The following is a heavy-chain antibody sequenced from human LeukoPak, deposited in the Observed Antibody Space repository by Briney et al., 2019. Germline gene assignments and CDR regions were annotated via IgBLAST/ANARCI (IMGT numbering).Heavy chain of an antibody. J-gene: IGHJ3*02. Sequence: SGGSLRLSCAASGFTFSSYAMHWVRQAPGKGLEWVAVISYDGSNKYYADSVKGRFTISRDNSKNTLYLQMNSLRAEDTAVYYCAKGAHSSGWYGSAFDIWGQGTMVTVSS. CDR3: AKGAHSSGWYGSAFDI. CDR1: GFTFSSYA. V-gene: IGHV3-30*04. CDR2: ISYDGSNK. D-gene: IGHD6-19*01.